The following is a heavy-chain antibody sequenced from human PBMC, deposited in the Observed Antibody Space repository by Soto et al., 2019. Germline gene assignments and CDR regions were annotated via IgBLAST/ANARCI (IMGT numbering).Heavy chain of an antibody. J-gene: IGHJ6*02. D-gene: IGHD3-22*01. CDR3: ARDKELYYYDSSGYYRYGMDV. V-gene: IGHV3-33*01. CDR2: IWYDGSNK. Sequence: TGGSRRLSCAASGFTFSSYGMHWVRQAPGKGLECVAVIWYDGSNKYYADSVKGRFTISRDNSKNTLYLQMNSLRAADTAVYYCARDKELYYYDSSGYYRYGMDVWGQGTTVTVSS. CDR1: GFTFSSYG.